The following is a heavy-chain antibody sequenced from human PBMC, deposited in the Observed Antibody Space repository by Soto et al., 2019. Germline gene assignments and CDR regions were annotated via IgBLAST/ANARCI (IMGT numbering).Heavy chain of an antibody. V-gene: IGHV4-31*03. Sequence: SETLSLTCTVSGGSISSGGYYWSWIRQHPGKGLEWIGYIYYSGSTYYNPSLKSRVTISVDTSKNQFSLKLSSVTAADTAVYYCARDYGSRFDPWGQGTLVTVAS. CDR2: IYYSGST. CDR1: GGSISSGGYY. D-gene: IGHD3-10*01. CDR3: ARDYGSRFDP. J-gene: IGHJ5*02.